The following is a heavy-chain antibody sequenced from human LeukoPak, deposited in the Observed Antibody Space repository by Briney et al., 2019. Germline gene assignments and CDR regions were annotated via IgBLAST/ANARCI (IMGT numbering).Heavy chain of an antibody. J-gene: IGHJ3*02. CDR2: INVGNGNT. CDR3: ALLVGTINDAFDI. Sequence: ASVKVSCKASGYTFTTYAMHWVRQAPGQRLEWMGWINVGNGNTKYSQKFQGRVTITRDTSASTAYMELSSLRSEDTAVYYCALLVGTINDAFDIWGQGTMVTVSS. D-gene: IGHD5-12*01. CDR1: GYTFTTYA. V-gene: IGHV1-3*01.